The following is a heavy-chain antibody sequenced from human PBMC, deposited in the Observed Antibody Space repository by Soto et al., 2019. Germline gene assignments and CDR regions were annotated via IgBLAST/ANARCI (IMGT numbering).Heavy chain of an antibody. D-gene: IGHD6-19*01. Sequence: QITLKESGPTLVKPTQTLTLTCTFSGFSLSTSGVGVGWIRQPPGKALEWLALIYWDDDQRYSPSLKNRLTITKDTSKNPVVLTMPIMDPVDTATYYCAHRASVSGSFDYWGQGTLVTVSS. V-gene: IGHV2-5*02. CDR3: AHRASVSGSFDY. CDR2: IYWDDDQ. CDR1: GFSLSTSGVG. J-gene: IGHJ4*02.